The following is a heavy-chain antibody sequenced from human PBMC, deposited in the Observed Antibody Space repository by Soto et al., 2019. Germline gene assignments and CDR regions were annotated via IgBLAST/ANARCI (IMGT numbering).Heavy chain of an antibody. CDR3: ARVERGTATTVVDAFDI. V-gene: IGHV4-34*01. Sequence: QVQLQQWGAGLLKPSETLSLTCAVFGGSVNSGNYYWSWIRQPPGKGLEWIGEMSHSGGTHFNPSLKCRVTISVDTSKNQFSLKVSAVAAADTAIYYCARVERGTATTVVDAFDIGGPGTMVTVSS. CDR2: MSHSGGT. J-gene: IGHJ3*02. CDR1: GGSVNSGNYY. D-gene: IGHD1-1*01.